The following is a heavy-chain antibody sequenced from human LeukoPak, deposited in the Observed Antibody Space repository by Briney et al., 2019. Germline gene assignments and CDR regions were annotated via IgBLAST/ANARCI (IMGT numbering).Heavy chain of an antibody. Sequence: SETLSLTCTVSGGSISSSSYYWGWIRQPPGKGLEWIGSFYYSGITYYNPSLKSRVTISVDTSKNQFSLKLSSVTAADTAVYYCARDRRGYGSVDWFDPWGQGTLVTVSS. CDR3: ARDRRGYGSVDWFDP. V-gene: IGHV4-39*07. CDR2: FYYSGIT. CDR1: GGSISSSSYY. D-gene: IGHD3-10*01. J-gene: IGHJ5*02.